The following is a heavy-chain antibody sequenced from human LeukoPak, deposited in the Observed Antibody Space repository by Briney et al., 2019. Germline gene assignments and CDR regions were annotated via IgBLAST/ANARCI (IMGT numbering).Heavy chain of an antibody. V-gene: IGHV3-7*03. Sequence: GGSLRLSCAASGFTFSSYWMSWVRQAPGKGLGWVANIKQDGSEKYYVDSVKGRFTISRDNAKNSLYLQMNSLRAEDTAVYYCAKLGDGCNSHFDYWGQGTLVTVSS. D-gene: IGHD5-24*01. CDR1: GFTFSSYW. CDR2: IKQDGSEK. J-gene: IGHJ4*02. CDR3: AKLGDGCNSHFDY.